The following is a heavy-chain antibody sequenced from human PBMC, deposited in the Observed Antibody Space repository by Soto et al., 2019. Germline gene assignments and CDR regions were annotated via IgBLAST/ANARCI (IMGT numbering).Heavy chain of an antibody. D-gene: IGHD6-19*01. V-gene: IGHV3-21*01. CDR1: GFTFSSYS. CDR2: ISSSSSYI. Sequence: PGGSLRLSCAASGFTFSSYSMNWVRQAPGKGLEWVSSISSSSSYIYYADSVKGRFTISRDNAKNSLYLQMNSLRAEDTAVYYCARYEEWLVNAICIWGQGTMVTVSS. CDR3: ARYEEWLVNAICI. J-gene: IGHJ3*02.